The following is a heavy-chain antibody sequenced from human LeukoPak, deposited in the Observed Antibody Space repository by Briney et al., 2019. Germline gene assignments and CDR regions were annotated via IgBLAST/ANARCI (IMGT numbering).Heavy chain of an antibody. D-gene: IGHD6-13*01. CDR1: GYTFTGYY. J-gene: IGHJ4*02. Sequence: ASVKVSCKASGYTFTGYYMHWVRQAPGQGLEWMGIVNPSGGSTTYAQKFQGRVTMTRDTSTSTVYMELSSLRSEDTAVYYCARAQSSSFDYWGQGTLVTVSS. V-gene: IGHV1-46*01. CDR2: VNPSGGST. CDR3: ARAQSSSFDY.